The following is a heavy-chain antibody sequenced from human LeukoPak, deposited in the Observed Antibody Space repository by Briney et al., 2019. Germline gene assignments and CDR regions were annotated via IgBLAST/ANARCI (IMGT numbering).Heavy chain of an antibody. CDR1: GFTFSSYG. D-gene: IGHD3-10*01. CDR2: ISYDGSNK. J-gene: IGHJ1*01. Sequence: GGSLRLSCAASGFTFSSYGMHWVRQAPDKGLEWVAVISYDGSNKYYADSVKGRFTISRDNSKNTLYLQMNSLRAEDTAVYYCAKDGYYYGSGSHEYFQHWGQGTLVTVSS. V-gene: IGHV3-30*18. CDR3: AKDGYYYGSGSHEYFQH.